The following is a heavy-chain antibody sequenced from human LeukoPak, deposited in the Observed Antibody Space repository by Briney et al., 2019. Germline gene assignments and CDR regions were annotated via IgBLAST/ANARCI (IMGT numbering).Heavy chain of an antibody. D-gene: IGHD6-19*01. Sequence: GGSLRLSCAASGFTFSSYAMHWVRQAPGKGLEWVAVISHDGSNKYYADSVKGRFTISRDNSKNTLYLQMNSLRAEDTAVYYCASGAAIAVAGTFSDYWGQGTLVTVSS. J-gene: IGHJ4*02. CDR2: ISHDGSNK. CDR1: GFTFSSYA. CDR3: ASGAAIAVAGTFSDY. V-gene: IGHV3-30-3*01.